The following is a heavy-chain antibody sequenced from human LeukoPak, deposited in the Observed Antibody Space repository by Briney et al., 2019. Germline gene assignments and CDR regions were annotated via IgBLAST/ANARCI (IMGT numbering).Heavy chain of an antibody. CDR3: AREIGKTAVDALDV. V-gene: IGHV3-74*01. CDR1: GFIFSSYW. Sequence: GGSLRLSCAASGFIFSSYWRHWVRQAPGKGLVWVSRINTDGSSTSYADSVKGRFTISRDNSKNTLFLQMNSVTTEDTAIYYSAREIGKTAVDALDVWGQGPLVPVS. D-gene: IGHD2-21*02. CDR2: INTDGSST. J-gene: IGHJ3*01.